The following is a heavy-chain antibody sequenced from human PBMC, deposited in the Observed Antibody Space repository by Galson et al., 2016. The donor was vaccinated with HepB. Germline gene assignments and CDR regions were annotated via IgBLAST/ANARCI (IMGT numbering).Heavy chain of an antibody. CDR3: ARLRPSAPGVPFDF. V-gene: IGHV4-61*01. D-gene: IGHD3-10*01. CDR1: GGSVRSNSYH. Sequence: TLSLTCTVSGGSVRSNSYHWSWIRQPPGKGLEWIGNIYNSGSTNYNPSLKSRVTISVDASKNQFSLWLSSVTSADTAVFYCARLRPSAPGVPFDFWGRGTMVTVSS. J-gene: IGHJ3*01. CDR2: IYNSGST.